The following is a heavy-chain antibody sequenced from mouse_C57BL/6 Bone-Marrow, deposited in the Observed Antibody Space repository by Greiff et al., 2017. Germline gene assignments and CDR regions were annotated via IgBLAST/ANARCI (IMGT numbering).Heavy chain of an antibody. V-gene: IGHV1-55*01. J-gene: IGHJ2*01. CDR3: ARLGAQATSFDY. D-gene: IGHD3-2*02. CDR1: GYTFTSYW. Sequence: QVQLKQPGAELVKPGASVKMSCKASGYTFTSYWITWVKQRPGQGLEWIGDIYPGSGSTNYNEKFKSKATLTVDTSSSTAYMQLSSLTSEDSAVYYCARLGAQATSFDYWGQGTTLTVSS. CDR2: IYPGSGST.